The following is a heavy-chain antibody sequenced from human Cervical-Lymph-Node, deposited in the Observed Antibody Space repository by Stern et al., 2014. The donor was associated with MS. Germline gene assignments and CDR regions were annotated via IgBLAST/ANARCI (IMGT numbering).Heavy chain of an antibody. D-gene: IGHD6-13*01. Sequence: QLQLQESGPGLVKPSETLSLSCTVSGGSISSGSFYWGWIRLPPGKGLEWIGTVYHSGSTYYNLSLKSRVTISVDTSKNQISLTLSSVPAADTAVYYCARLEYSTSWYSHYFDYWGQGTLVTVSS. J-gene: IGHJ4*02. CDR2: VYHSGST. CDR3: ARLEYSTSWYSHYFDY. CDR1: GGSISSGSFY. V-gene: IGHV4-39*01.